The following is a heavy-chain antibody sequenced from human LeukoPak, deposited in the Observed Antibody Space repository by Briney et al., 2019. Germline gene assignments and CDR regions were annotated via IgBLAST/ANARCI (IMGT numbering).Heavy chain of an antibody. D-gene: IGHD2-2*01. J-gene: IGHJ4*02. V-gene: IGHV1-2*02. CDR1: VYTLTGSY. CDR2: TNCSTGGR. CDR3: ARGGVFCSITTYHEFDH. Sequence: ASVKLSCWTSVYTLTGSYLHWLIRDHGQGLEAMKWTNCSTGGRKSAQQFEGRVTMTRDTSNTTGYLELRSLRLDDTATYYCARGGVFCSITTYHEFDHWGQGTLVIVSS.